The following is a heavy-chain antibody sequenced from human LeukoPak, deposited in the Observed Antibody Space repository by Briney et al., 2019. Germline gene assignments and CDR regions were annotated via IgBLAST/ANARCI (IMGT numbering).Heavy chain of an antibody. V-gene: IGHV4-34*01. Sequence: SETLSLTCAVYGGSFSGYYWSWIRQPPGKGLEWIGEINHSGSTNYNPSLKSRVTISVDTSKNQFSLKLSSVTVADTAVYYCARGQTPVVTASFDYWGQGTLVTVSS. CDR2: INHSGST. D-gene: IGHD4-23*01. J-gene: IGHJ4*02. CDR3: ARGQTPVVTASFDY. CDR1: GGSFSGYY.